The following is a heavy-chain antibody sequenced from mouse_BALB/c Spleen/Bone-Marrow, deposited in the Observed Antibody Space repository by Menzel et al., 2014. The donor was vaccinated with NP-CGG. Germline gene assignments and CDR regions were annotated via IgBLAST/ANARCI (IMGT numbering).Heavy chain of an antibody. J-gene: IGHJ2*01. CDR2: INPDSRTI. Sequence: EVQLVESGGGLVQPGGSLKLPCAASGFDFSRYWMSWVRQAPGKGLEWIGEINPDSRTINYSPSLKDKFIISRDNAKNTLYLRLNKVRSEDTALYYCARPDYYGYLNYWGQGTTLTVSS. CDR1: GFDFSRYW. V-gene: IGHV4-1*02. D-gene: IGHD1-1*01. CDR3: ARPDYYGYLNY.